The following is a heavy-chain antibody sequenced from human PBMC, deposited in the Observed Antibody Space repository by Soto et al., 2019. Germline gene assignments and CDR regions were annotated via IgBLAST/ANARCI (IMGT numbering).Heavy chain of an antibody. CDR2: ISSSGSTI. Sequence: EVQLVESGGGLVQPGGSLRLSCAASGFTFSSYEMNWVRQAPGKGLEWVSYISSSGSTIYYADSVKGRFTISRDNSKNTLYLQMNSLRAEDTAVYYCARGQQWLVRENYYYYYGMDVWGQGTTVTVSS. J-gene: IGHJ6*02. D-gene: IGHD6-19*01. V-gene: IGHV3-48*03. CDR1: GFTFSSYE. CDR3: ARGQQWLVRENYYYYYGMDV.